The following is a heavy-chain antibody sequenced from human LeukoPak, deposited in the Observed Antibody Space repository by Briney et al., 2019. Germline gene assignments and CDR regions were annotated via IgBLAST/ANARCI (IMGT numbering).Heavy chain of an antibody. CDR1: GFTFSSYG. V-gene: IGHV3-23*01. Sequence: GGSLRLSCAASGFTFSSYGMSWVRQAPGKGLEWVSAISGSGGSTYYADSVKGRFTISRDNSKNTLYLQMNSLRAEDTAVYYCAKGVVPVTTLHDAFDIWGQGTMVTVSS. CDR3: AKGVVPVTTLHDAFDI. D-gene: IGHD4-17*01. CDR2: ISGSGGST. J-gene: IGHJ3*02.